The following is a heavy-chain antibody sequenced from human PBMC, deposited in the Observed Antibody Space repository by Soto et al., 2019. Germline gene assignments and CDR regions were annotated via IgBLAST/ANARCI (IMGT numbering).Heavy chain of an antibody. Sequence: QLQLQESGPGLVKPSETLSLTCTVSGGSISSSSYYWGWIRQPPGKGLEWIGSIYYSGSTYYNPSLKSRITISVDTSKNQFSLKLSSVTAADTAVYYCASGGYYYDTSVFDYWGQGTLVTVSS. D-gene: IGHD3-22*01. CDR1: GGSISSSSYY. V-gene: IGHV4-39*01. J-gene: IGHJ4*02. CDR3: ASGGYYYDTSVFDY. CDR2: IYYSGST.